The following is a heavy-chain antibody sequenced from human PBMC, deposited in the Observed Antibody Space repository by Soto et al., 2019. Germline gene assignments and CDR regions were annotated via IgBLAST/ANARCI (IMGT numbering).Heavy chain of an antibody. J-gene: IGHJ6*01. CDR2: SNPSGGSR. CDR3: ARDLVLRYFDWLPTAIDYYYAMDL. D-gene: IGHD3-9*01. V-gene: IGHV1-46*01. Sequence: ASVKVSCKASGYTFTSYYMHWVRQAPGEGLEWMGISNPSGGSRSYAQKFQGRVTMTRDTATSTVYMELRSLRSEDTAVYYSARDLVLRYFDWLPTAIDYYYAMDLCGQGTMLTVSS. CDR1: GYTFTSYY.